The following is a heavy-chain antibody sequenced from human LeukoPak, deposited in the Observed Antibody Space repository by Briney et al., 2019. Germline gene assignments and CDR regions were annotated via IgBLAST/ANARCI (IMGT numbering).Heavy chain of an antibody. V-gene: IGHV3-74*01. CDR2: VNSDGSTT. CDR1: RFPFSNYW. CDR3: ARGYYSSSRFDS. Sequence: GRSLRLSCAASRFPFSNYWMHWARQAPGKGLVWVSRVNSDGSTTSYADSVKGRVTISRDNAENTLYMRMNSLRPEDTAVYYCARGYYSSSRFDSWGQGTLVTVSS. D-gene: IGHD6-13*01. J-gene: IGHJ4*02.